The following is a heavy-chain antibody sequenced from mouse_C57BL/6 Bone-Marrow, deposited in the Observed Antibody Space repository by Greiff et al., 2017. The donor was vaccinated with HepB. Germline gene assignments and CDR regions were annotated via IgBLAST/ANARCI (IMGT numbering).Heavy chain of an antibody. CDR3: APTGIGDY. V-gene: IGHV1-4*01. Sequence: VQLQQSGAELARPGASVKMSCKASGYTFTSYTMHWVKQRPGQGLEWIGYINPSSGYTKYNQKFKDKATLTADKSSSTAYMQLSSLTSEDSAVYYCAPTGIGDYWGQGTTLTVSS. CDR2: INPSSGYT. D-gene: IGHD4-1*02. J-gene: IGHJ2*01. CDR1: GYTFTSYT.